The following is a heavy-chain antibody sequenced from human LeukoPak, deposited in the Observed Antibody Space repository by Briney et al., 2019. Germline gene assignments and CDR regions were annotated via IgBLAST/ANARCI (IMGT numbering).Heavy chain of an antibody. CDR2: ISAYIGNT. V-gene: IGHV1-18*01. CDR1: GYTFNSHG. CDR3: ARGRPYYYDSSGYYSFFDY. D-gene: IGHD3-22*01. Sequence: GASVKVSCKASGYTFNSHGITWVRQAPGQGLEWMGWISAYIGNTNYAQKFQGRVTMTTDTSTSTAYMELSSLRSEDTAVYYCARGRPYYYDSSGYYSFFDYWGQGTLVTVSS. J-gene: IGHJ4*02.